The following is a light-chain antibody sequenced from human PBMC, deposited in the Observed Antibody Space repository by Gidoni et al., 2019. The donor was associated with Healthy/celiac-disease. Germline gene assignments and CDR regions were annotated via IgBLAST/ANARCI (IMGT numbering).Light chain of an antibody. J-gene: IGKJ3*01. V-gene: IGKV3-20*01. Sequence: EIVLTPSPGTLSLSPGERATLSCRASQSVSSSYLAWYQQKPGQAPRLLIYGASSRATGIPDRFSGSGSGTDFTLTISRLEPEDFAVYYCQQYGSSPGFXPXTKVDIK. CDR2: GAS. CDR1: QSVSSSY. CDR3: QQYGSSPG.